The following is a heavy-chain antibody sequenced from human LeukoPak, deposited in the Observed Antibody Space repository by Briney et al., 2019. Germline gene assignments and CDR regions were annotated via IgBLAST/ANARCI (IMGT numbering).Heavy chain of an antibody. CDR2: IYPGDSDT. CDR1: GYSFTRYW. V-gene: IGHV5-51*01. CDR3: ARHGGAVAGTGRDFDY. D-gene: IGHD6-19*01. Sequence: HGESLKISCKASGYSFTRYWIGWLRQMPGKGLEWMGIIYPGDSDTRYSPSFQGQVTISADKSLSTAYLQWSSLKASDTAMYYCARHGGAVAGTGRDFDYWGQGTLVTVSS. J-gene: IGHJ4*02.